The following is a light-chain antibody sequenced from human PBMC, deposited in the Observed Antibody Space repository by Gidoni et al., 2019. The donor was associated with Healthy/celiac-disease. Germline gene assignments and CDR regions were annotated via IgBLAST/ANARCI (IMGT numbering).Light chain of an antibody. Sequence: EIVLTRSQGSLSLSPGERATLSCRASQSVSSSYLAWYQQKPGQAPRLLIYGASSRATGIPDRFSGSGSVTDFTLTISRLEPEDFAVYYCQQYGSSPFTFGPGTKVDIK. CDR3: QQYGSSPFT. J-gene: IGKJ3*01. CDR2: GAS. CDR1: QSVSSSY. V-gene: IGKV3-20*01.